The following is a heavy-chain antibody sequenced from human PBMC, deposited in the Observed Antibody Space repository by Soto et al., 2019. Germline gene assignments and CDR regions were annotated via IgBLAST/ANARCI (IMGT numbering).Heavy chain of an antibody. Sequence: QVQLQESGPGLVKPSETLSLTCTVSGGSISSYYWSWIRQPPGQGLEWIGYIYYSGSTKYNPSLTSRVTRAVDTSKNQFAMKVSSVTSADTAVYYCAGNVSGASNAFDIWGQGTMVTVSS. V-gene: IGHV4-59*08. CDR2: IYYSGST. CDR3: AGNVSGASNAFDI. D-gene: IGHD3-10*01. J-gene: IGHJ3*02. CDR1: GGSISSYY.